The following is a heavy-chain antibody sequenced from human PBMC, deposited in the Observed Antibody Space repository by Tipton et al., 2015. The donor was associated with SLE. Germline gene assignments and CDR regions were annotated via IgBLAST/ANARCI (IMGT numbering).Heavy chain of an antibody. D-gene: IGHD6-13*01. V-gene: IGHV6-1*01. Sequence: LRLSCAISGDSVSSNSAAWNWIRQSPSRGLEWLGRTYYRSKWYNDYAVSVKSRITINPDTSKNQFSLQLNSVTAADTAVYYCARTGYSSSWLYFQHWGQGTLVTVSS. J-gene: IGHJ1*01. CDR1: GDSVSSNSAA. CDR3: ARTGYSSSWLYFQH. CDR2: TYYRSKWYN.